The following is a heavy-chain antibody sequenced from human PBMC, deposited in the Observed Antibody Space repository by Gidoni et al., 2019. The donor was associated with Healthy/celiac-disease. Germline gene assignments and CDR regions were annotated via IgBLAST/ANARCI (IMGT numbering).Heavy chain of an antibody. J-gene: IGHJ6*02. CDR1: GFSLSNARMG. V-gene: IGHV2-26*01. CDR2: IFSNDEK. D-gene: IGHD5-18*01. Sequence: QVTLKESGPVLVNPTETLTLTCTVSGFSLSNARMGVSWIRQPPGKALEWLAHIFSNDEKSYSTSLKSRLTIAKDNSKSQVVLTMTNMDPVDTATYYCARRAAMDYYYYGMDVWGQGTTVTVSS. CDR3: ARRAAMDYYYYGMDV.